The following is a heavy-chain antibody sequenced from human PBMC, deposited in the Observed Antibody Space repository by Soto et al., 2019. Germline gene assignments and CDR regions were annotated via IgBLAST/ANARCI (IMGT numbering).Heavy chain of an antibody. D-gene: IGHD3-16*02. CDR2: INPGNGNT. J-gene: IGHJ4*02. CDR3: ARSAIGPYGGLIGPFDY. CDR1: GYTFTAYA. Sequence: QVQLVQSGGEEKKPGASVKVSCEASGYTFTAYAIHWLRQAPGQRLEWMAWINPGNGNTKYSQKFLGRVSITRDTSASTAYLELGSLRSEATAVYYCARSAIGPYGGLIGPFDYWGQGNLVTVSS. V-gene: IGHV1-3*05.